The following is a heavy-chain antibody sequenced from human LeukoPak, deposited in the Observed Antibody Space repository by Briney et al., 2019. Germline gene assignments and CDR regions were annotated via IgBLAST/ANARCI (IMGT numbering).Heavy chain of an antibody. J-gene: IGHJ3*01. CDR2: SYSSGNT. Sequence: SETLSLTCTVSGGSISSYYWSWIRQPPGKGLEWIGRSYSSGNTNYNPSLESRVTMSIDTSKHQFSLKLTSVTAADTAVYYCARERGILRGDAFDLWGQGTMVTVSA. CDR3: ARERGILRGDAFDL. V-gene: IGHV4-4*07. CDR1: GGSISSYY. D-gene: IGHD1-26*01.